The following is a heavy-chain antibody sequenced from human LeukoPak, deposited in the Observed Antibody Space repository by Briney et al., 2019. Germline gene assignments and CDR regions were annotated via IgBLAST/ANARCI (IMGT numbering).Heavy chain of an antibody. V-gene: IGHV1-2*02. CDR1: GHTFTNYY. CDR2: INSNRGGT. Sequence: ASVKVSCKASGHTFTNYYIHWVRQAPGQGLEWMGWINSNRGGTNYAQKFQGRVTMTRDTSISTAYMELRSVRSDDTAVYYCARDHGDDAFDIWGPGTMVTVSS. J-gene: IGHJ3*02. D-gene: IGHD3-3*01. CDR3: ARDHGDDAFDI.